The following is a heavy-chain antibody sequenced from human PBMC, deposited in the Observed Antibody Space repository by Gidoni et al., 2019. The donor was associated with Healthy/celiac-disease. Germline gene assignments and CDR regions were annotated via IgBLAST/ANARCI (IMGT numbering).Heavy chain of an antibody. Sequence: EVQLVESGGGLVKPGGSLRLSCAASGFTFSSYSMNWVRQAPGKGLEWVSSISSSSSYIYYADSVKGRFTISRDNAKNSLYLQMNSLRAEDTAVYYCASRGIAHPHDAFDIWGQGTMVTVSS. J-gene: IGHJ3*02. D-gene: IGHD3-16*01. CDR3: ASRGIAHPHDAFDI. CDR2: ISSSSSYI. V-gene: IGHV3-21*01. CDR1: GFTFSSYS.